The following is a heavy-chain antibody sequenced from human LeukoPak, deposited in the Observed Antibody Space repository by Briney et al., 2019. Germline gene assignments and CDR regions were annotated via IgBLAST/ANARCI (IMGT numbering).Heavy chain of an antibody. V-gene: IGHV3-7*01. D-gene: IGHD6-13*01. CDR3: AKAERQLVRAPYYGMDV. Sequence: GGSLRLSCAASGFTFSSYWMTWVRQAPGKGLEWVANINDDGSDANYVDTVKGRFTVSRDNAKNSLYLQLNSLRAEDTAVYYCAKAERQLVRAPYYGMDVWGQGTTVTVSS. CDR2: INDDGSDA. J-gene: IGHJ6*02. CDR1: GFTFSSYW.